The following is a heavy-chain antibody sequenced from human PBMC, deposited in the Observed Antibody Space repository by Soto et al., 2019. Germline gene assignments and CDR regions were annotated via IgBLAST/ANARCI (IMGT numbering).Heavy chain of an antibody. Sequence: SETLSLTCAVYVGSFSGYYWGWIRQPPGKGLEWIGEINHSGSTNYNPSLKSRVTISVDTSKNQFSLKLSSVTAADTAVYYCARGKLGNYFDYWGQGTLVTVSS. V-gene: IGHV4-34*01. CDR2: INHSGST. D-gene: IGHD7-27*01. CDR3: ARGKLGNYFDY. CDR1: VGSFSGYY. J-gene: IGHJ4*02.